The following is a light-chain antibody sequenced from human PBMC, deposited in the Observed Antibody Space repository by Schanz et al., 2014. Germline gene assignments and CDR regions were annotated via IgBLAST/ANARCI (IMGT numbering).Light chain of an antibody. CDR1: TSNIGAGY. J-gene: IGLJ3*02. Sequence: QSVLTQPPLVSGAPGQRVTISCTGSTSNIGAGYVHWYQQFPGTAPKLLIYANNNRPSGVPDRFSGSKSGTSASLAITGLQTEDEASYYCQTYDISQTGLWLFGGGTKLTVL. CDR2: ANN. CDR3: QTYDISQTGLWL. V-gene: IGLV1-40*01.